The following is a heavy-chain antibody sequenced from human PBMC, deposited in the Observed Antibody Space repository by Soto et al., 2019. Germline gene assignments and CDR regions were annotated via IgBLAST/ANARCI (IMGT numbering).Heavy chain of an antibody. V-gene: IGHV4-4*02. J-gene: IGHJ4*02. CDR2: IYHSGST. CDR3: AGCVAAAGPIDY. CDR1: GGSITSSNW. Sequence: QVQLQESGPGLVKPSGTLSLTCAVSGGSITSSNWWSWVRQPPGKGLEWIGEIYHSGSTNYDPSLKSRVTISVYKSNNRFSLKLSSVTAADAAVYYFAGCVAAAGPIDYWGQGTLVTVSS. D-gene: IGHD6-13*01.